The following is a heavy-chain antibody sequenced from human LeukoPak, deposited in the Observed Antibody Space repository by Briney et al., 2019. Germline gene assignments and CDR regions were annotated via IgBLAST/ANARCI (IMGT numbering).Heavy chain of an antibody. CDR2: INSGGST. CDR3: ARDLAYYGSGKQNY. V-gene: IGHV3-66*01. Sequence: LWASLRLSCAASGFTVRSNHMSWVRRAPGKGLEWVSVINSGGSTYYADSVKGRFTISRDNSKNTLYLQMNSLRAEDTAVYYCARDLAYYGSGKQNYWGQGTLVTVSS. CDR1: GFTVRSNH. D-gene: IGHD3-10*01. J-gene: IGHJ4*02.